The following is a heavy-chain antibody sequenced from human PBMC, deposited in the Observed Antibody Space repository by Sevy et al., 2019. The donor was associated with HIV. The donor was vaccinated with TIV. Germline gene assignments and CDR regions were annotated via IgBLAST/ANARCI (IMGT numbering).Heavy chain of an antibody. CDR2: IRGKPYGGTT. D-gene: IGHD3-16*01. CDR1: GFTFGDYT. Sequence: GGSLRLSCTPSGFTFGDYTMTWVRQAPGKGLEWVAFIRGKPYGGTTEYAASAKGRFTISRDDSKSIAYLQMNSLKTEDTAVYYCTRVRDTISPYYYYGMDVWGQGTTVTVSS. CDR3: TRVRDTISPYYYYGMDV. J-gene: IGHJ6*02. V-gene: IGHV3-49*04.